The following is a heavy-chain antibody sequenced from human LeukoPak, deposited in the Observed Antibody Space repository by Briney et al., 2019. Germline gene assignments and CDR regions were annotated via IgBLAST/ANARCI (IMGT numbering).Heavy chain of an antibody. CDR3: ARGYGGNPAPNWYFDL. J-gene: IGHJ2*01. CDR2: ISYDGNNK. Sequence: PGGSLRLSCAASGSTFRNYPMHWVRQAPGRGLEWVAIISYDGNNKYEDSVKGRFTISRDNSKNTLYLQMNSLRTEDTAVYYCARGYGGNPAPNWYFDLWGRGTLVTVSS. CDR1: GSTFRNYP. D-gene: IGHD4-23*01. V-gene: IGHV3-30-3*01.